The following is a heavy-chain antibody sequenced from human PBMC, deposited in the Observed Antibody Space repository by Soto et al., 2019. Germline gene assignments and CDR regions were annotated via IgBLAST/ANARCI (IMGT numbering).Heavy chain of an antibody. J-gene: IGHJ4*02. CDR1: GYTFTSYG. V-gene: IGHV1-18*01. CDR3: WRDLIVGATPLFYFDY. Sequence: QVQLVQSGAEVKKPGASVKVSCKASGYTFTSYGISWVRQAPGQGLEWMGWFSAYNGNTNYAQKLQVRVTMTTDTTRCTAYMELRSLRCFDSAVYYGWRDLIVGATPLFYFDYWGQETLVTVSS. CDR2: FSAYNGNT. D-gene: IGHD1-26*01.